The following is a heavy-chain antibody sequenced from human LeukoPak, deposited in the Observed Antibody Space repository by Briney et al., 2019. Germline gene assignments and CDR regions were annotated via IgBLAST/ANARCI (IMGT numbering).Heavy chain of an antibody. V-gene: IGHV3-53*01. CDR3: ARGAGYSSSWYGGYFDY. CDR1: GFTVSSNY. CDR2: IYSGGST. J-gene: IGHJ4*02. Sequence: GGSLRLSCAASGFTVSSNYMSWVRQAPGKGLEWVSVIYSGGSTYYADSVKGRFTISRDNSKNTLYLQMNSLRAEDTAVYYCARGAGYSSSWYGGYFDYWGQGTLVTVSS. D-gene: IGHD6-13*01.